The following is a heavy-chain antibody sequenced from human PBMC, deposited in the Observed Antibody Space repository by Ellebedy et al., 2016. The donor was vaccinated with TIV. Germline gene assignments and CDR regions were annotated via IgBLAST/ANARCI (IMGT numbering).Heavy chain of an antibody. J-gene: IGHJ4*02. Sequence: GESLKISCAASGFTFSSHAMSWVRQAPGKGLEWVSGVAGSGGSTFHAASVKGRFTISRDNSKNTLYLQMNSLRAEDTAVYFCAKSTNFDIMAAHFDLWGQGTQVTVSS. V-gene: IGHV3-23*01. D-gene: IGHD3-9*01. CDR3: AKSTNFDIMAAHFDL. CDR2: VAGSGGST. CDR1: GFTFSSHA.